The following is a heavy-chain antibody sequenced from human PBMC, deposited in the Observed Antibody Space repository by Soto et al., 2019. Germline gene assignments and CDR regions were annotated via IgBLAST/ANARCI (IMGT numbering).Heavy chain of an antibody. Sequence: PGGSLRLSCAASGFTFGSYAMNWVRQAPGKGLEWVSAISGSAGSTYYADSVKGRFTISRDNSKNTLYLQMNSLRAEDTAVYYCAKRADYYDIVTGTYYFDYWGQGALVTVSS. CDR2: ISGSAGST. J-gene: IGHJ4*02. D-gene: IGHD3-9*01. CDR3: AKRADYYDIVTGTYYFDY. V-gene: IGHV3-23*01. CDR1: GFTFGSYA.